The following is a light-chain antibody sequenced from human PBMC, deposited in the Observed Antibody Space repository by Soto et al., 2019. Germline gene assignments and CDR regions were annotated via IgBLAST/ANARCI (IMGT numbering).Light chain of an antibody. Sequence: EIVMTQSPATLSVSPGERATLSCRASQSVSNNLAWYQKKPGQAPRLLIYGASPRATGIPARFSSSGSGTEVTLTISSLQSEDFAFYYCQQYNNWWTFGQGTRVDI. V-gene: IGKV3-15*01. J-gene: IGKJ1*01. CDR1: QSVSNN. CDR3: QQYNNWWT. CDR2: GAS.